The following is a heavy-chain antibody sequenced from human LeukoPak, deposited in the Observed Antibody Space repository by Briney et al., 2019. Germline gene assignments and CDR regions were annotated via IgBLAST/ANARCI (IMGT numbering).Heavy chain of an antibody. CDR1: GYTFTSYG. V-gene: IGHV1-18*01. CDR2: ISAYNGNT. D-gene: IGHD1-26*01. CDR3: ARGRFRPLWGIVGATRGRIYFDX. J-gene: IGHJ4*02. Sequence: GASVKVSCKASGYTFTSYGISWVRQAPGQGLEWMGWISAYNGNTNYAQKLQGRVTMTTDTSTSTAYMELRSLRSDDTAVYYCARGRFRPLWGIVGATRGRIYFDXWXQGTLVTVSS.